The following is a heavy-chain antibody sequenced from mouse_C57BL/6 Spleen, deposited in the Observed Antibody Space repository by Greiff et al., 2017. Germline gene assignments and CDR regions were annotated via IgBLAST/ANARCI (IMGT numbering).Heavy chain of an antibody. J-gene: IGHJ4*01. CDR3: ARRIGITTVVDYAMDY. Sequence: VKLMESGPELVKPGASVKISCKASGYAFSSSWMNWVKQRPGKGLEWIGRIYPGDGDTNYNGKFKGKATLTADKSSSTAYMQLSSLTSEDSAVYFCARRIGITTVVDYAMDYWGQGTSVTVSS. V-gene: IGHV1-82*01. CDR2: IYPGDGDT. CDR1: GYAFSSSW. D-gene: IGHD1-1*01.